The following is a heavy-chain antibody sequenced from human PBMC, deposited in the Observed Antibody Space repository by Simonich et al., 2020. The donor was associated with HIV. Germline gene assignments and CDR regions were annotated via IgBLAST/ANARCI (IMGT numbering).Heavy chain of an antibody. V-gene: IGHV4-34*01. CDR1: GGSFSVYY. CDR3: ARRHPTTVTTPYFDY. D-gene: IGHD4-17*01. Sequence: QVQLQQWGAGLLKPSETLSLTCAVFGGSFSVYYWSWIRQPPGKGLARSGEIKHSGSTNYNPSLKSLVTISVDTSKNQFSLKLSSVTAADTAVYYCARRHPTTVTTPYFDYWGQGTLVTVSS. J-gene: IGHJ4*02. CDR2: IKHSGST.